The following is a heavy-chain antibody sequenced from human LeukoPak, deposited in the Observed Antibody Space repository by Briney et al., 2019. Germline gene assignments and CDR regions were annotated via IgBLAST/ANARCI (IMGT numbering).Heavy chain of an antibody. V-gene: IGHV1-2*02. J-gene: IGHJ5*02. Sequence: ASVKVSCKASGYTFTGYYIHWVRQAPGQGLDWMGWINPNSGDTHFAQKFQGRVTMTRDTSITTAYLELSRLTSDDTAVYYCARGAPVGSNWFDPWGQGTLVTVSS. CDR2: INPNSGDT. CDR1: GYTFTGYY. CDR3: ARGAPVGSNWFDP. D-gene: IGHD3-10*01.